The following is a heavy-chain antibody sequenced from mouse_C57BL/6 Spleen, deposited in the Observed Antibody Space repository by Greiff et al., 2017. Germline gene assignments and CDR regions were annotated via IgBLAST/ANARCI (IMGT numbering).Heavy chain of an antibody. V-gene: IGHV1-53*01. CDR2: INPSTGCT. CDR3: ARDDGYYPYSMDY. J-gene: IGHJ4*01. CDR1: GYTFTSYW. D-gene: IGHD2-3*01. Sequence: QVQLQQPGTELVKPGASVKLSCKASGYTFTSYWMDWVKQRPGQGLEWLGNINPSTGCTNYNEKFKSKATLTVDKSSSTAYMQLSSLTSEDSAIYYCARDDGYYPYSMDYWGQGTSVTVSS.